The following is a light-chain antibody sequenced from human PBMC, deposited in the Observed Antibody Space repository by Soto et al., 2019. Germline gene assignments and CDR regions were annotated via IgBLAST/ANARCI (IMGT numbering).Light chain of an antibody. J-gene: IGKJ4*01. CDR2: AAS. V-gene: IGKV1-39*01. CDR3: QQSYITPLT. Sequence: DIQMTQSPSSLSASVEEKVPITCRPSQTISSYLNWYQQKPGKAPELLISAASSLQSGVPSRFSGSASGTDFTLTIRSLQPEDFATYYCQQSYITPLTFGGGTKVDIK. CDR1: QTISSY.